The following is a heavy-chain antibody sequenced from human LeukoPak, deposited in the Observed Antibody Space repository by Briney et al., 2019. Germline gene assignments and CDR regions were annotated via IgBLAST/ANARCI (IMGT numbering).Heavy chain of an antibody. Sequence: SETLSHICTVSGVTISRFYRRWIRQPPGKGLEWIGYIYYSGSTNYNPSLKSRVTISVDTSKNQFSLKLSSVTAADTAVYYCSRDESALMATILAFGGQGNLVTVSS. CDR1: GVTISRFY. V-gene: IGHV4-59*12. CDR3: SRDESALMATILAF. CDR2: IYYSGST. J-gene: IGHJ4*02. D-gene: IGHD5-24*01.